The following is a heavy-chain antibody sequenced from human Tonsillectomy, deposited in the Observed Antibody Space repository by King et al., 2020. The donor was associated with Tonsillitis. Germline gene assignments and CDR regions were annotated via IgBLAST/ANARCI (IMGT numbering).Heavy chain of an antibody. V-gene: IGHV4-31*01. CDR1: GGSISSAVYY. J-gene: IGHJ6*03. Sequence: QLQESGPGLVKPSQTLSLTCTVSGGSISSAVYYWSWIRQHPGKGLEWIGYIYYSGSTYYNPSLKSLVTISVDTSKNPFSLNLRSVTAADTAVYYCARLGYGYGYEGYYYYMDVWGKGPRSPSP. CDR2: IYYSGST. D-gene: IGHD5-18*01. CDR3: ARLGYGYGYEGYYYYMDV.